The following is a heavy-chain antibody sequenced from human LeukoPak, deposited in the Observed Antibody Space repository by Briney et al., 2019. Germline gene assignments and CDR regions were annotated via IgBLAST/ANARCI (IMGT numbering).Heavy chain of an antibody. CDR2: IWYDVSNK. Sequence: GGSLRLSCAASGFTFGTYWMSWVRQAPGKGLEWVAVIWYDVSNKYYADSVKGRFTISRDNSKNTLYLQMNSLRAEDTAVYYCARAGYCSSTSCYGRYYYYYGMDVWGKGATVTVSS. J-gene: IGHJ6*04. CDR1: GFTFGTYW. CDR3: ARAGYCSSTSCYGRYYYYYGMDV. D-gene: IGHD2-2*01. V-gene: IGHV3-33*08.